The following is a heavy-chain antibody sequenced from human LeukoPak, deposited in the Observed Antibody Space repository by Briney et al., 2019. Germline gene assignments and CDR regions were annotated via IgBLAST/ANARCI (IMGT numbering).Heavy chain of an antibody. Sequence: PGRSLRLSCAASGFTFSDYYMSWVRQAPGKGLEWVSYISSSGSTIYYADSVKGRFTISRDNAKNSLYLQMNCLRAEDTAVYYCARDPLYSSGWFPDYWGQGTLVTVSS. CDR2: ISSSGSTI. CDR1: GFTFSDYY. CDR3: ARDPLYSSGWFPDY. D-gene: IGHD6-19*01. J-gene: IGHJ4*02. V-gene: IGHV3-11*01.